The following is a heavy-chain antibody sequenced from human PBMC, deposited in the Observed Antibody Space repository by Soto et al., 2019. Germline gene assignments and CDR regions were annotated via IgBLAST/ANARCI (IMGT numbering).Heavy chain of an antibody. CDR3: AGLWAPHAAAAVTPK. J-gene: IGHJ4*02. CDR1: GVSISGSKIY. CDR2: IYYGGST. Sequence: QVQLQESGPGLVMPSETLSLTCSVSGVSISGSKIYWGWIRQPPGKGLELLASIYYGGSTLYNPSFRSRVTISLDTSKNHVSLRLNSVTAADTAVYFCAGLWAPHAAAAVTPKWGQGTLVTVSS. V-gene: IGHV4-39*02. D-gene: IGHD6-13*01.